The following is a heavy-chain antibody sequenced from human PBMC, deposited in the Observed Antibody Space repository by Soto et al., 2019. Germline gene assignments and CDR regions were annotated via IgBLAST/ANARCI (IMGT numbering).Heavy chain of an antibody. D-gene: IGHD3-9*01. Sequence: SETLSLTCAVCGGSFSGYQWSWIRQTPGKGLEWIGGINDSGDINYNPSLKSRVTISIDTSKNQFSLKVSSLTAADTAVYYCAKTGPYDILTYWYFDLWGRGTLVTVSS. CDR1: GGSFSGYQ. V-gene: IGHV4-34*01. CDR2: INDSGDI. CDR3: AKTGPYDILTYWYFDL. J-gene: IGHJ2*01.